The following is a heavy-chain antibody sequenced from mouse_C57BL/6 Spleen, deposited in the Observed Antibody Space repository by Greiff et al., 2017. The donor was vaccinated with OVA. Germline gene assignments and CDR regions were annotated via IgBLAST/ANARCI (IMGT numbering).Heavy chain of an antibody. Sequence: QVQLQQPGAELVKPGASVKVSCKASGYTFTSYWMHWVKQRPGQGLEWIGRIHPSDSDTNYNQKFKGKATLTVDKSSNTAYMQLSSLTSEDAAVYYCATPLGTVVDTDFDYWGQGTTLTVSS. D-gene: IGHD1-1*01. CDR1: GYTFTSYW. CDR3: ATPLGTVVDTDFDY. J-gene: IGHJ2*01. V-gene: IGHV1-74*01. CDR2: IHPSDSDT.